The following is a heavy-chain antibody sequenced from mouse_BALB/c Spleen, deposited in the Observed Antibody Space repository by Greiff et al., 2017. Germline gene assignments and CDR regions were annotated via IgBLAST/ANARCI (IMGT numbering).Heavy chain of an antibody. D-gene: IGHD4-1*02. V-gene: IGHV14-4*02. Sequence: VQLQQSGAELVRSGASVKLSCTASGFNIKDYYMYWGKQRSEQGLEGIGWIDPENGDTEYAPKFQGKATMTADTSSNPAYLQLSSLTSEDTAAYYCSAGNWDGFAYWGQGTLVTVSA. J-gene: IGHJ3*01. CDR2: IDPENGDT. CDR1: GFNIKDYY. CDR3: SAGNWDGFAY.